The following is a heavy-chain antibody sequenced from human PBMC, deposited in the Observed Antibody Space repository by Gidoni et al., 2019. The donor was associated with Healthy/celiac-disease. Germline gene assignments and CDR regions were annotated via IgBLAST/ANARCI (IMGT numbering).Heavy chain of an antibody. CDR2: ISYDGSNK. J-gene: IGHJ3*02. CDR1: GFTFSSYA. V-gene: IGHV3-30-3*01. Sequence: QVQLVESGGGVVQPGRSLRLSCAASGFTFSSYAMHWVRQAPGKGLEWVAVISYDGSNKYYADSVKGRFTISRDNSKNTLYLQMNSLRAEDTAVYYCARDNPHIVVVTGAFDIWGQGTMVTVSS. D-gene: IGHD2-21*02. CDR3: ARDNPHIVVVTGAFDI.